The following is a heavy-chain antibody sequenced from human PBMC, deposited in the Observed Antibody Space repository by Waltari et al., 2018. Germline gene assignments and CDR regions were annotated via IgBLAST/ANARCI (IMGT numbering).Heavy chain of an antibody. CDR1: GVSFTSPGVA. Sequence: QITLKESGPTLGKPTPTLTLTCTVSGVSFTSPGVAVSWIRQPPPKALEWLALIHWDDEKWYSPSLKNRLTVTKDTARNQVVLTLTNMDPADTATYYCAGGWFYFDYWGQGALVTVSS. V-gene: IGHV2-5*02. CDR2: IHWDDEK. D-gene: IGHD6-19*01. CDR3: AGGWFYFDY. J-gene: IGHJ4*02.